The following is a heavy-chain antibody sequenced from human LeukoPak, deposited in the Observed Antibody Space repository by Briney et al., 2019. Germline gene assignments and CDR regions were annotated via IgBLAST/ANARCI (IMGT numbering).Heavy chain of an antibody. V-gene: IGHV4-34*01. J-gene: IGHJ4*02. D-gene: IGHD3-22*01. CDR2: INHSGST. Sequence: PSETLSLTCAVSGVSITSDTYYWSWIRQPPGKGLEWIGEINHSGSTNYNPSLKSRVTISVDTSKNQFSLKLSSVTAADTAVYYCARGRADRGYFDYWGQGTLVTVSS. CDR1: GVSITSDTYY. CDR3: ARGRADRGYFDY.